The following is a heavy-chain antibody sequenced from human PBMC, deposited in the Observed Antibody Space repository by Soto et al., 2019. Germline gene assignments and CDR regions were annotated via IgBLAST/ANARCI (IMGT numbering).Heavy chain of an antibody. CDR1: GFTFSIYG. CDR2: ITGSGGGA. CDR3: AREIRVAGRRNYFDY. J-gene: IGHJ4*02. D-gene: IGHD6-19*01. V-gene: IGHV3-23*01. Sequence: EVQLLESGGDLVQPGGSLRLSCAASGFTFSIYGMTWVRQAPGKGLEWVSYITGSGGGAYYADSVKGRFTISRDNSKRTLYLQMDSLRDDDSAIYYCAREIRVAGRRNYFDYWGQGTLVTVSS.